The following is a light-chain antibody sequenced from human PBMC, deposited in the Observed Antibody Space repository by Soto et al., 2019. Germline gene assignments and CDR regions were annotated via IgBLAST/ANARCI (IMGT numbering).Light chain of an antibody. J-gene: IGKJ1*01. V-gene: IGKV3-15*01. Sequence: EIVLTQSPGTLSLSPGERATLSCRASQSVTSGYLAWYQQRPGQAPRLLIFGASTRAIGIPARFRGSGSGTEFTLTISSLQSEDFAVYYCQQYNNWPRTFGQGTKVDI. CDR1: QSVTSGY. CDR3: QQYNNWPRT. CDR2: GAS.